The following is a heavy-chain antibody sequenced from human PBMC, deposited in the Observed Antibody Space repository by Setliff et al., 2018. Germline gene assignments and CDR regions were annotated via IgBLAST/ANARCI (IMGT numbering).Heavy chain of an antibody. CDR2: IKHDGIQK. D-gene: IGHD3-3*02. Sequence: PGGSLRLSCAATGFTFSDYWMIWVRQAPGKGLEWVANIKHDGIQKQYVDSVKGRFTISRDNAKNSVYLQMNSLRAEDTAVYYCVPLNLAGEARENLQLWGRGTLVTVSS. V-gene: IGHV3-7*01. CDR3: VPLNLAGEARENLQL. CDR1: GFTFSDYW. J-gene: IGHJ1*01.